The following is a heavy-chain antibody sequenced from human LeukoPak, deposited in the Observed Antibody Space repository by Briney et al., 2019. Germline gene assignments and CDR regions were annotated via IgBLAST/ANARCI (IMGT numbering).Heavy chain of an antibody. Sequence: ASVKVSCKASGYTFTGYYMHWVRQAPGQGLEWMGWINPNSGGTNYAQKFQGRVTMTRDTSISTAYMELSGLRSDDTAVYYCAREVVVAATGFDYWGQGTLVTVSS. D-gene: IGHD2-15*01. CDR3: AREVVVAATGFDY. CDR2: INPNSGGT. CDR1: GYTFTGYY. J-gene: IGHJ4*02. V-gene: IGHV1-2*02.